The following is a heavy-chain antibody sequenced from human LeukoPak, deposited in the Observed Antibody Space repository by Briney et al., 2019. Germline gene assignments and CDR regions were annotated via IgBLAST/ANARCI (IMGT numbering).Heavy chain of an antibody. V-gene: IGHV4-4*02. CDR2: IYHSGST. D-gene: IGHD3-10*01. Sequence: PSGTLSLTCAVSGGSISSSNWWSWVRQPPGKGLEWVGEIYHSGSTNYNPSLKSRVTISVDTSKNQFSLKLSSVTAADTAVYYCAINYYYYGSGSYPLDYWGQGTLVTVSS. J-gene: IGHJ4*02. CDR3: AINYYYYGSGSYPLDY. CDR1: GGSISSSNW.